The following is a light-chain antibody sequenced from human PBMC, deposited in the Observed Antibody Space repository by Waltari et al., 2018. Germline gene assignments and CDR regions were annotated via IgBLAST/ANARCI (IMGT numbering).Light chain of an antibody. CDR1: SPNIGSSP. V-gene: IGLV1-44*01. J-gene: IGLJ3*02. CDR2: RSD. Sequence: QSVLTQPSPASGAPRPRVTTSCSGASPNIGSSPVNWYQHPPGKAPTLLIYRSDQWPSGVPDRFSGSKSGTSASLAISGRQSADEADYYCAAWDDSLNGHWVFGGGTKVTV. CDR3: AAWDDSLNGHWV.